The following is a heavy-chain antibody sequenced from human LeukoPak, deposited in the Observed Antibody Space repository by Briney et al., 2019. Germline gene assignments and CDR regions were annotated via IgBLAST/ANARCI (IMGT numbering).Heavy chain of an antibody. CDR2: ISTSSSYI. CDR1: GFTFSGST. CDR3: ARQQWLDGAYYFDY. V-gene: IGHV3-21*01. Sequence: GGSLRLSCAASGFTFSGSTMNWVRQAPGKGLEWVSFISTSSSYIYYADSVRGRFTISRDNAKNSPYLQMNSLRAEDTAVYYCARQQWLDGAYYFDYWGQGTLVTVSS. J-gene: IGHJ4*02. D-gene: IGHD6-19*01.